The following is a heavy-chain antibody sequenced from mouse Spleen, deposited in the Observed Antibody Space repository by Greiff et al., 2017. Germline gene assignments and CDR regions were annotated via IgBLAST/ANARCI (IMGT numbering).Heavy chain of an antibody. CDR2: IDPSDSET. V-gene: IGHV1-52*01. CDR3: ARYPYDLRRAMDY. J-gene: IGHJ4*01. Sequence: QVQLQQPGAELVRPGSSVKLSCKASGYTFTSYWMHWVKQRPIQGLEWIGNIDPSDSETHYNQKFKDKATLTVDKSSSTAYMQLSSLTSEDSAVYYCARYPYDLRRAMDYWGQGTSVTVSS. CDR1: GYTFTSYW. D-gene: IGHD2-12*01.